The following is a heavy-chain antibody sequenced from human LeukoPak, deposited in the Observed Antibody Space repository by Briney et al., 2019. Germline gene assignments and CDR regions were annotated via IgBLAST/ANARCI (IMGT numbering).Heavy chain of an antibody. CDR3: ARGQASSSSFFGSDY. V-gene: IGHV4-34*01. D-gene: IGHD6-13*01. J-gene: IGHJ4*02. CDR2: INHSGSI. CDR1: GGSFSGYY. Sequence: SETLSLTCAVYGGSFSGYYWSWIRQPPGKGLEWIGEINHSGSINYNPSLKSRVTISVDTSKNRFSLKLSSVTAADTAVYYCARGQASSSSFFGSDYWGQGTLVTVSS.